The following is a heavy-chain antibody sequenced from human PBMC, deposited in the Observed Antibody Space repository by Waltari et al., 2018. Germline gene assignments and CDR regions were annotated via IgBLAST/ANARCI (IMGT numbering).Heavy chain of an antibody. CDR3: ARGGGVAFDI. V-gene: IGHV3-21*01. CDR1: GFTFSSDS. D-gene: IGHD2-8*02. J-gene: IGHJ3*02. CDR2: ISSSSSYI. Sequence: EVQLVESGGGLVKPGGSLRLSCAASGFTFSSDSMNWVRQAPGNGLEWVSSISSSSSYIYYADSVNGRFTISRDNAKNSLYLQINSLRAEDTAVYYCARGGGVAFDIWGQGTMVTVSS.